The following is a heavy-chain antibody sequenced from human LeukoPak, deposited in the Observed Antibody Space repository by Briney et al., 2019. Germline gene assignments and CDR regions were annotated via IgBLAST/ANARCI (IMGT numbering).Heavy chain of an antibody. CDR2: IIPILGIA. CDR3: ATLGSRAVPFLSYYYYGMDV. Sequence: SVKVSCKASGGTFSSYAISWVRQAPGQGLEWMGRIIPILGIANYAQKFQGRVTITADKSTSTAYMELSSLRSEDTAVYYCATLGSRAVPFLSYYYYGMDVWGQGATVTVSS. V-gene: IGHV1-69*04. J-gene: IGHJ6*02. D-gene: IGHD1-1*01. CDR1: GGTFSSYA.